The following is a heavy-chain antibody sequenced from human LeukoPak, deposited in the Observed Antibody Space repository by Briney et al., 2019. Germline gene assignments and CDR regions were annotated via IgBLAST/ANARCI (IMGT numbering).Heavy chain of an antibody. CDR3: ARVGPSGSNYRY. Sequence: SGGSTRLCCAASGFTFSNYAMGWVRQAPGKGLEWVSAISGSGGSTYYADSVKGRFTISRDNSKNTLYLQMNSLRAEDTAVYYCARVGPSGSNYRYWGQGTLVTVSS. CDR1: GFTFSNYA. CDR2: ISGSGGST. J-gene: IGHJ4*02. D-gene: IGHD1-26*01. V-gene: IGHV3-23*01.